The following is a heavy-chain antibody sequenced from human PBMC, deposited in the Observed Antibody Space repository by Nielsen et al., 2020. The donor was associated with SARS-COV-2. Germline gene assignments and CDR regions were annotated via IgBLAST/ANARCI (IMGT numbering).Heavy chain of an antibody. V-gene: IGHV4-34*01. CDR2: INHSGST. CDR3: ARAPDYDILTGDYPDAFDI. J-gene: IGHJ3*02. D-gene: IGHD3-9*01. Sequence: SETLSLTCGVYGGSFSGYYWNWIRQAPGKGLEWIGEINHSGSTNYNPSLKSRVTISVDTSKNQFSLKLSSVTAADTAVYYCARAPDYDILTGDYPDAFDIWGQGTKVTVSS. CDR1: GGSFSGYY.